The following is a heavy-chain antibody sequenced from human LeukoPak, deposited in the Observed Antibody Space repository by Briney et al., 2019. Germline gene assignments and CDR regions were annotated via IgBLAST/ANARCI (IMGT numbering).Heavy chain of an antibody. CDR1: GFTFSSYG. CDR3: ARSPPPHLFDWFLPDDYPTNWFDP. D-gene: IGHD3-9*01. CDR2: IRYDGSNK. Sequence: GGSLRLSCAASGFTFSSYGMHWVRQAPGKGLEWVAFIRYDGSNKYYADSVKGRFTISRDNSKNTLYLQMNSLRADDTAVYYCARSPPPHLFDWFLPDDYPTNWFDPWGQGTLVTVSS. J-gene: IGHJ5*02. V-gene: IGHV3-30*02.